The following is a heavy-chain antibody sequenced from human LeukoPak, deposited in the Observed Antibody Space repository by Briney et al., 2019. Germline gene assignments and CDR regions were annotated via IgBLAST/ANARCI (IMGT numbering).Heavy chain of an antibody. CDR2: IYYSGST. D-gene: IGHD6-13*01. J-gene: IGHJ5*02. Sequence: PSETLSLTCTVSGGSISSSSYYWRWIRQPPGKGLEWIGSIYYSGSTYYNPSLKSRVTISVDTSKNQSSLKLSSVTAADTAVYYCAATSSSWSIGWFDPWGQGTLVTVSS. CDR3: AATSSSWSIGWFDP. V-gene: IGHV4-39*01. CDR1: GGSISSSSYY.